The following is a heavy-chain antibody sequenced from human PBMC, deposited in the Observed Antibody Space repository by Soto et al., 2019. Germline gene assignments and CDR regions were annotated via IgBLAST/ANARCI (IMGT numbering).Heavy chain of an antibody. Sequence: THSVRQTCTSRWSSFHKKRVGVGWIRQPPGKALEWLALIYWDDDKRYSPSLKSRLTITKDTSKNQVVLTMTNMEPVDTATYYCAHRLWGYSGYVLDYWGKGTLDPVSS. CDR3: AHRLWGYSGYVLDY. CDR1: WSSFHKKRVG. CDR2: IYWDDDK. V-gene: IGHV2-5*02. J-gene: IGHJ4*02. D-gene: IGHD5-12*01.